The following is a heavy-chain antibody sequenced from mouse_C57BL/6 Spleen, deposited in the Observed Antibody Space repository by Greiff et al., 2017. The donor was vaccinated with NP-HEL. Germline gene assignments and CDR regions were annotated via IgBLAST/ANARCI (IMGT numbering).Heavy chain of an antibody. J-gene: IGHJ2*01. CDR1: GYSITSGYY. V-gene: IGHV3-6*01. D-gene: IGHD1-1*01. CDR3: ANYYYGSDY. CDR2: ISYDGNN. Sequence: VQLKESGPGLVKPSQSLSLTCSVTGYSITSGYYWNWIRQFPGNKLEWMGYISYDGNNNYNPSLKNRISITRDTSKNQFFLKLNSVTTEATATYYCANYYYGSDYWGQGTTLTVSS.